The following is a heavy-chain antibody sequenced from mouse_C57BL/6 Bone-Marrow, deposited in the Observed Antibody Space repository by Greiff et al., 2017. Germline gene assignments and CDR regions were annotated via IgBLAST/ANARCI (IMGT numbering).Heavy chain of an antibody. V-gene: IGHV5-4*03. CDR2: ISDGGSYT. CDR1: GFTFSSYA. CDR3: ARDSIYYGNDGGYFDV. Sequence: EVKLVESGGGLVKPGGSLKLSCAASGFTFSSYAMSWVRQTPEKRLEWVATISDGGSYTYYPDNVKGRFTISRDNAKNNLYLQMSHLKSEDTAMYYFARDSIYYGNDGGYFDVWGTGTTVTVSS. J-gene: IGHJ1*03. D-gene: IGHD2-2*01.